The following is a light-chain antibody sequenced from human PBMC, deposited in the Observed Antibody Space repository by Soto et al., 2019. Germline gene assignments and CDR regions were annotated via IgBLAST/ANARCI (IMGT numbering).Light chain of an antibody. CDR3: QQYGRPPYT. V-gene: IGKV3-20*01. CDR1: PSVTNY. J-gene: IGKJ2*01. Sequence: EIVLTQSPATLSLSPGERATLSCRASPSVTNYLAWYQQKPGQPPRLLIYGASSRGTGIPDRFSGSGSGTDFTLTISGLEPEDFAVYYCQQYGRPPYTFGQGTRLEIK. CDR2: GAS.